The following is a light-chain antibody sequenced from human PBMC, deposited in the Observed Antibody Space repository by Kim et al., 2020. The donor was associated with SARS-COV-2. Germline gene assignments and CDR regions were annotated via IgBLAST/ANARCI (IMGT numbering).Light chain of an antibody. CDR2: DVS. CDR3: CTYAGSRTYV. V-gene: IGLV2-14*03. CDR1: GSDVGHYNS. J-gene: IGLJ1*01. Sequence: QSALTQPASVSGSPGQSITISCTGTGSDVGHYNSVSWYQQHPGKAPKLMIYDVSNRPSGASDRFSGSKSDNTASLTISGLQAEDEADYYCCTYAGSRTYVFGTGTKVTVL.